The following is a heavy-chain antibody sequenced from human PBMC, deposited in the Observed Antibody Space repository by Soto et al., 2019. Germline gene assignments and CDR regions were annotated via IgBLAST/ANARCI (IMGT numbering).Heavy chain of an antibody. J-gene: IGHJ4*02. D-gene: IGHD3-22*01. CDR1: GYTLTELS. CDR3: ATAWLLPYFDY. V-gene: IGHV1-24*01. Sequence: ASVKVSCKGSGYTLTELSMHWVRQAPGKGLEWMGGFDPEDGETIFAQKFQGRVTMTEDTSADTAYMELSSLRSEDTAIYYCATAWLLPYFDYWGQGTLVTVSS. CDR2: FDPEDGET.